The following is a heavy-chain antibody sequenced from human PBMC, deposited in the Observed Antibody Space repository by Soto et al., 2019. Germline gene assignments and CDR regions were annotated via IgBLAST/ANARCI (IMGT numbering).Heavy chain of an antibody. V-gene: IGHV1-24*01. D-gene: IGHD3-22*01. Sequence: GASVKVSCKVSGYTLTELSMHWVLQAPGKGLEWMGGFDPEDGETIYAQKFQGRVTMTEDTSTDTAYMELSSLRSEDTAVYYCATVTYYYDSSHAFDIWGQGTMVTVSS. CDR2: FDPEDGET. J-gene: IGHJ3*02. CDR3: ATVTYYYDSSHAFDI. CDR1: GYTLTELS.